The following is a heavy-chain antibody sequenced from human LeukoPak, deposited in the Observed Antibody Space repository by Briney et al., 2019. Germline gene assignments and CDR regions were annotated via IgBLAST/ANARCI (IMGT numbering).Heavy chain of an antibody. CDR2: INTDGNIT. V-gene: IGHV3-74*01. CDR3: TRELSGSSSRHFDY. J-gene: IGHJ4*02. CDR1: GFTFSSYW. D-gene: IGHD1-26*01. Sequence: GGSPRLSCAASGFTFSSYWMHWVRQAPGKGLVWVSRINTDGNITTYADSVKGRFTISRDNAKNALYLQINSLRADDTAAYYCTRELSGSSSRHFDYWGQGTLATVSS.